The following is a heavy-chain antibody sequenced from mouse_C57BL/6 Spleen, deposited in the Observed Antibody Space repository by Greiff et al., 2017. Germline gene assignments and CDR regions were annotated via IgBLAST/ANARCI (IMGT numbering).Heavy chain of an antibody. CDR2: INPNNGGT. J-gene: IGHJ2*01. Sequence: EVKLVESGPELVKPGASVKMSCKASGYTFTDYNMHWVKQSHGKSLEWIGDINPNNGGTSYNQKFKGKATLTVDKSSSTAYMELRSLTSEDSAVYYCARDYGSSYDYWGQGTTLTVSS. CDR3: ARDYGSSYDY. V-gene: IGHV1-18*01. CDR1: GYTFTDYN. D-gene: IGHD1-1*01.